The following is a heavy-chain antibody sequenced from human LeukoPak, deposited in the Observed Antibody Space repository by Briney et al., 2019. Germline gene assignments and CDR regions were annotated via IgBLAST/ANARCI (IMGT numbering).Heavy chain of an antibody. CDR2: IYPGDSET. Sequence: ESLKLYCKGSGYSLTGYRMGWVRQMPGKGLEWMGIIYPGDSETRYSPSFQGQGTISADKSISTAYLQWSSLKASDTAVYAGARRGRRSSWYDYCGMDVWGKGTTVTVSS. V-gene: IGHV5-51*01. D-gene: IGHD6-13*01. J-gene: IGHJ6*04. CDR1: GYSLTGYR. CDR3: ARRGRRSSWYDYCGMDV.